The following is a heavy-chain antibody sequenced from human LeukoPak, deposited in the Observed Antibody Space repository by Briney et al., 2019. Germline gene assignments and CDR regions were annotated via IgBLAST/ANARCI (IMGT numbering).Heavy chain of an antibody. D-gene: IGHD1-1*01. J-gene: IGHJ3*02. V-gene: IGHV1-18*01. CDR3: AARGGATGTTQGDAFDI. CDR1: GGTFSSYA. Sequence: GSSVKVSCKASGGTFSSYAISWVRQAPGQGLEWMGWISAYNGSTNYAQKLQGRVTMTTDTSTSTAYMELRSLRSDDTAVYYCAARGGATGTTQGDAFDIWGQGTMVTVSS. CDR2: ISAYNGST.